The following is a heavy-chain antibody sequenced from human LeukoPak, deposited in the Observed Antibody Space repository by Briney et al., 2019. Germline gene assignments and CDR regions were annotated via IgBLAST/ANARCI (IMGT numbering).Heavy chain of an antibody. D-gene: IGHD3-22*01. Sequence: SDTLSLTRGVYGGSFSGYYWSWIRQPPGKGLEWIGEVSQTGRGNTRYNPSLKGRVTISVDTFKNQFSLKLSSVTAADTAVYYCARQVTGYDSSGYYFAVDYWGQGTLVTVSS. CDR3: ARQVTGYDSSGYYFAVDY. CDR1: GGSFSGYY. V-gene: IGHV4-34*01. J-gene: IGHJ4*02. CDR2: VSQTGRGNT.